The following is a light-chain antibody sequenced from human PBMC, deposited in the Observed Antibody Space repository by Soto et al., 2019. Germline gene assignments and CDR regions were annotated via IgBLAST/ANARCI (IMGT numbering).Light chain of an antibody. V-gene: IGKV3-20*01. Sequence: EVVLTQSPVTLSLSPGERATLSCRASQSVSSASDIAWYQQKPGQAPTFLIYGVSSRATGIPARFSGSGSGTDFTLTISRLEPADFAVYHCQQYGSSPLITFGQGTKVDI. J-gene: IGKJ1*01. CDR2: GVS. CDR3: QQYGSSPLIT. CDR1: QSVSSASD.